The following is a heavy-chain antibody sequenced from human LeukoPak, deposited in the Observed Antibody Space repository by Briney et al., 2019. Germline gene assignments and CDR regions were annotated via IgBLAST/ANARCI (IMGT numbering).Heavy chain of an antibody. CDR1: GGTFSSYA. CDR2: IIPIFGTA. Sequence: ASVKVSCKASGGTFSSYAISWVRQAPGQGLEWMGGIIPIFGTANYAQKFQGRVTITADKFTRTAYMELTSLRSEDTAVYYCARALAVVKNYFDPWGQGTLVTVSS. D-gene: IGHD1-7*01. V-gene: IGHV1-69*06. CDR3: ARALAVVKNYFDP. J-gene: IGHJ5*02.